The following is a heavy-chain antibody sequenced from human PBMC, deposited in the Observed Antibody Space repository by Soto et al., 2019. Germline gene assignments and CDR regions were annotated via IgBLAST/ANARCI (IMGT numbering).Heavy chain of an antibody. J-gene: IGHJ6*02. Sequence: GGSLRLSCAASGFTVSSNYMSWVRQAPGKGLEWVSVIYSGGSTYYADSVKGRFTISRDNSKNTLYLQMNSLRAEDTAVYYCAREGEAAASGGYYYYGMDVWGQGTTVTVSS. D-gene: IGHD6-13*01. CDR2: IYSGGST. CDR3: AREGEAAASGGYYYYGMDV. CDR1: GFTVSSNY. V-gene: IGHV3-53*01.